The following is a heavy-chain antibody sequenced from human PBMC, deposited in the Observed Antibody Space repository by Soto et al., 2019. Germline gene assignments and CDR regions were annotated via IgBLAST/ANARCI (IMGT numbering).Heavy chain of an antibody. V-gene: IGHV4-39*07. D-gene: IGHD2-8*02. CDR1: GGSISSGDYY. CDR3: ARDKITGLFDY. CDR2: INHSGST. Sequence: PSETLSLTCTVSGGSISSGDYYWSWVRQPPGTGLEWIGEINHSGSTNYNPSLKSRVTISVDTSKNQFSLKLTSVTAADTAVYYCARDKITGLFDYWGQGTQVTVSS. J-gene: IGHJ4*02.